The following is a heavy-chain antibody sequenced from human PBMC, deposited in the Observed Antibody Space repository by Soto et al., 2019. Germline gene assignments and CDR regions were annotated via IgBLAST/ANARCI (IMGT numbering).Heavy chain of an antibody. Sequence: EVQLVQSGAEVKKPGESLKISCKGSGYSFTSYHIVWVRQMPAKGLEWMGIIYPGDSETRYSPSLQGQVTMSADKSTSTAYLQWRSLKTSDTAMYYCARRSYCDGDCTRRPYDYYGMDIWGQGTTFTVSS. CDR2: IYPGDSET. V-gene: IGHV5-51*01. CDR3: ARRSYCDGDCTRRPYDYYGMDI. D-gene: IGHD2-21*02. J-gene: IGHJ6*02. CDR1: GYSFTSYH.